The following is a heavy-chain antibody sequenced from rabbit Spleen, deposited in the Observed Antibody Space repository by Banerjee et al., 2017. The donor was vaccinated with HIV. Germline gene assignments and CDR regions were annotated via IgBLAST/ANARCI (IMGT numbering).Heavy chain of an antibody. V-gene: IGHV1S45*01. D-gene: IGHD8-1*01. CDR1: GFSFSSSYD. CDR3: ARDPVIAGSAYYDL. J-gene: IGHJ4*01. Sequence: QEQLVESGGGLVKPGASLTLTCTASGFSFSSSYDMCWVRQAPGKGLEWIGCIYTGNGKTYYASWAKGRFTISKSSSTTVTLQMTSLTAADTATYFCARDPVIAGSAYYDLWGPGTLVTVS. CDR2: IYTGNGKT.